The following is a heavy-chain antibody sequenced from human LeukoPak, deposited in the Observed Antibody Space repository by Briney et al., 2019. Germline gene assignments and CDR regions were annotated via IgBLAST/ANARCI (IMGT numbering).Heavy chain of an antibody. Sequence: SQTLSLTCTVSGGSISSGSVYWSWIRQPAGKGLEWIGRIYSSGDTNYNPSLKSRVTIDTSKNQSSLKLSSVTAADTAVYYCAISDGWFDPWGQGTLVTVSS. CDR2: IYSSGDT. J-gene: IGHJ5*02. CDR1: GGSISSGSVY. V-gene: IGHV4-61*02. D-gene: IGHD3-16*02. CDR3: AISDGWFDP.